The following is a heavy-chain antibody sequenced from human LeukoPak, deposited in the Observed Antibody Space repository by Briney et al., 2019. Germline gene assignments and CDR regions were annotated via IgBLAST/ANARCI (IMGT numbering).Heavy chain of an antibody. CDR3: ARESRYYGSGSPGWFDP. V-gene: IGHV4-59*01. J-gene: IGHJ5*02. CDR2: IYYSGST. Sequence: SETLSLTCTVSGGSISSYYWSWIRQPPGKGLEWIGYIYYSGSTNYNPSLKSRVTISVDTSKNQFSLKLSSVTAADTAVYYCARESRYYGSGSPGWFDPWGQGTLVTVSS. D-gene: IGHD3-10*01. CDR1: GGSISSYY.